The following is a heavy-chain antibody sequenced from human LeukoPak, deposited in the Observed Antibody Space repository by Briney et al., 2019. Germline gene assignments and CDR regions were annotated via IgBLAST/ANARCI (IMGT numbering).Heavy chain of an antibody. D-gene: IGHD3-16*01. Sequence: GGSLRLSCAASGFTFSSYAMSWVRQAPGKGLEWVSAISGSGGSTYYADSVKGRFTISRDNSKNTLYLQMNSLRAEDTAVYYCAKAVGGYVDTSVDYWGLGTLVTVSS. CDR3: AKAVGGYVDTSVDY. CDR1: GFTFSSYA. CDR2: ISGSGGST. V-gene: IGHV3-23*01. J-gene: IGHJ4*02.